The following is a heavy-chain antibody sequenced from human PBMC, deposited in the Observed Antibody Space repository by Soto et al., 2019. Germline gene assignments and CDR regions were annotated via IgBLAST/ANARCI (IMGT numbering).Heavy chain of an antibody. CDR1: GGSISSSTYS. J-gene: IGHJ4*02. D-gene: IGHD3-10*01. Sequence: SETLSLTCTVSGGSISSSTYSWGWTRQPPGRGLEWIGSIYYSGSAYYNPSLKSRVTMSVDMSKNQFSLKLSSVTAADTAVYYCARQSMVRGFPPLFFDYWGQGTLVTVSS. CDR2: IYYSGSA. V-gene: IGHV4-39*01. CDR3: ARQSMVRGFPPLFFDY.